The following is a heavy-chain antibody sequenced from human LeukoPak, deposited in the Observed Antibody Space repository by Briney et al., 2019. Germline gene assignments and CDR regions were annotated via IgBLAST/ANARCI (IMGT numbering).Heavy chain of an antibody. CDR2: ISGSGATI. V-gene: IGHV3-48*03. CDR3: ARDVVGLGYSDY. D-gene: IGHD2-21*01. CDR1: GFTFSSYA. J-gene: IGHJ4*02. Sequence: GTSLRLSCAASGFTFSSYAMHWVRQAPGKGLEWVSYISGSGATIYYADSVKGRFTISRDNAKNSLYLQMNSLRAEDTAVYYCARDVVGLGYSDYWGQGTLVTVSS.